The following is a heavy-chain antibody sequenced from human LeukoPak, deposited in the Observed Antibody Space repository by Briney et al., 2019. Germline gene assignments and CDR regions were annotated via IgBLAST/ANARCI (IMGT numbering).Heavy chain of an antibody. CDR3: VKIKQQLVRLLGRDTTYYYNYYLDV. V-gene: IGHV3-7*01. Sequence: GGSLSLSCAASGFTFSSYWMSWVRQAPGKGLEWVANMKQDGSDKYYVDSVKGRFTISRDNAKNSLYLQMNSLRAEDTAVYYCVKIKQQLVRLLGRDTTYYYNYYLDVWGKGTTVTVSS. CDR1: GFTFSSYW. D-gene: IGHD6-13*01. J-gene: IGHJ6*03. CDR2: MKQDGSDK.